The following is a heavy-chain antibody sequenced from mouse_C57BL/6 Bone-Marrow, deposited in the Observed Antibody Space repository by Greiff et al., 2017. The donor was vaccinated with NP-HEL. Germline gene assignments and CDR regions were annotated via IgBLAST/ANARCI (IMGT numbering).Heavy chain of an antibody. J-gene: IGHJ1*03. CDR1: GYTFTSYW. Sequence: QVQLQQPGAELVKPGASVKMSCKASGYTFTSYWITWVKQRPGQGLEWIGDIYPGSGSTNDNEKFKSKATLTVDTSSSTAYMQLSSLTSEDSAVYYCAITTVVARSYWYFDVWGTGTTVTVSS. D-gene: IGHD1-1*01. CDR3: AITTVVARSYWYFDV. CDR2: IYPGSGST. V-gene: IGHV1-55*01.